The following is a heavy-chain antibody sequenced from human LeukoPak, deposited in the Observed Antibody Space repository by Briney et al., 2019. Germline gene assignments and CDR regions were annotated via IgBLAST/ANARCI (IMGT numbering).Heavy chain of an antibody. Sequence: GGSLRLSCAASGFTFSSYSMNWVRQAPGKGLKWVSYISSSSSTIYYADTVKGRFTISRDNAKNSLYLQMNSLRAEDTAVYYCARVGATPFDYWGQGTLVTVSS. CDR1: GFTFSSYS. D-gene: IGHD1-26*01. CDR2: ISSSSSTI. J-gene: IGHJ4*02. V-gene: IGHV3-48*04. CDR3: ARVGATPFDY.